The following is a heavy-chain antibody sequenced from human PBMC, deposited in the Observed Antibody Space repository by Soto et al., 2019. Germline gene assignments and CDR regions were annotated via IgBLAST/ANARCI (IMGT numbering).Heavy chain of an antibody. V-gene: IGHV4-4*07. CDR2: IYTSGST. CDR1: GGSISSYY. CDR3: ARDSSIFGVVGGMDV. J-gene: IGHJ6*02. D-gene: IGHD3-3*01. Sequence: SETLSLTCTASGGSISSYYWSWIRQPAGKGLEWIGRIYTSGSTNYNPSLKSRVTMSVDTSKNQFSLKLSSVTAADTAVYYCARDSSIFGVVGGMDVWGQGTTVTVSS.